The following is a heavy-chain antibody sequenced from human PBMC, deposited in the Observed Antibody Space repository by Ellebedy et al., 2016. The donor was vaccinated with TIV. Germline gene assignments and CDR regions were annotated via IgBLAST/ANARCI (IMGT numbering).Heavy chain of an antibody. V-gene: IGHV3-53*01. CDR2: IYSGGDT. CDR3: ARGGETYLDEAFDI. J-gene: IGHJ3*02. D-gene: IGHD2-21*01. CDR1: GFTVSSNY. Sequence: GESLKISCAASGFTVSSNYMIWVRQASGKGLEWVSAIYSGGDTYYPDSVKGRFIISRDNSKNMVYLQMKSLSAEDTAMYYCARGGETYLDEAFDIWGQGTMVTVSS.